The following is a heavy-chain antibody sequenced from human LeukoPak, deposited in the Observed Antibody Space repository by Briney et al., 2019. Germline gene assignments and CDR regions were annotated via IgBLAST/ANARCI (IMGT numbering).Heavy chain of an antibody. CDR3: ATSTKYSISWGAFDI. CDR1: GGTFSSYA. CDR2: MHPNSGAT. D-gene: IGHD6-13*01. V-gene: IGHV1-2*02. J-gene: IGHJ3*02. Sequence: GASVKVSCKASGGTFSSYAISWVRQAPGQGLEWMGWMHPNSGATNYAQKIQGRVTMTRDTSISTAYMELSSLTSDDTAVYYCATSTKYSISWGAFDIWGQGTMVTVSS.